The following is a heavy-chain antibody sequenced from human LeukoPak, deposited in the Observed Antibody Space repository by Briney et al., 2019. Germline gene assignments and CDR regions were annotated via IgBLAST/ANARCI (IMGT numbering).Heavy chain of an antibody. Sequence: GGSLRLSCAASGFAFSNYWMTWVRQAPGKGLQWVANIKPDGTEKNYVDSVKGRFTISRDNAKNSVYLQLNSLRVDDTALYYCARTPLTQLEPDYFDPWGQGNLVSVS. D-gene: IGHD1-1*01. CDR2: IKPDGTEK. V-gene: IGHV3-7*01. J-gene: IGHJ4*02. CDR3: ARTPLTQLEPDYFDP. CDR1: GFAFSNYW.